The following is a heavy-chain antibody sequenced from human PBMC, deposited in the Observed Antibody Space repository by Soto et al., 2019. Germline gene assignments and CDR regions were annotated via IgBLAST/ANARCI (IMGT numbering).Heavy chain of an antibody. CDR2: IYYSGST. J-gene: IGHJ4*02. D-gene: IGHD6-6*01. Sequence: QLQLQESGPGLVKPSETLSLTCTVSGGSISSSSYYWGWIRQPPGKGLEWIGSIYYSGSTYYNPSLKSRVTICVDTSKNQFSLKRSSVTAADTAVYYCARHRGEYSSFRRAHYFDYWGQGTLVTVSS. CDR3: ARHRGEYSSFRRAHYFDY. CDR1: GGSISSSSYY. V-gene: IGHV4-39*01.